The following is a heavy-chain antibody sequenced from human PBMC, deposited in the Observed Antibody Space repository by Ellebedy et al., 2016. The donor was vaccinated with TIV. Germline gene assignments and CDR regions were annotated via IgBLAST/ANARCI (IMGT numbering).Heavy chain of an antibody. CDR1: GGSISNSDYY. Sequence: MPSETLSLTCTVSGGSISNSDYYWNWIRQPPGKGLEWIGSIYYSGSAYYNPSLKSRVTVSVDTSKNQFALNLSSVTAADTPVYYCARDPSLPRGRFDTWGQGTLVTVSS. CDR2: IYYSGSA. J-gene: IGHJ5*02. V-gene: IGHV4-39*06. D-gene: IGHD6-6*01. CDR3: ARDPSLPRGRFDT.